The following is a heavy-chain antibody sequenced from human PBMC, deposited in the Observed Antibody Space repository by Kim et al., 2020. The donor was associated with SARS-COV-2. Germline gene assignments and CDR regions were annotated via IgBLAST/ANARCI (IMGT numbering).Heavy chain of an antibody. V-gene: IGHV4-4*02. CDR2: IYHSGST. CDR1: GGSISSSNW. Sequence: SETLSLTCAVSGGSISSSNWWSWVRQPPGKGLEWIGEIYHSGSTNYNPSLKSRVTISVDKSKNQFSLKLSSVTAADTAVYYCARVCRGGNNDILTGYDVWYNWFDPWGQGTLVTVSS. J-gene: IGHJ5*02. D-gene: IGHD3-9*01. CDR3: ARVCRGGNNDILTGYDVWYNWFDP.